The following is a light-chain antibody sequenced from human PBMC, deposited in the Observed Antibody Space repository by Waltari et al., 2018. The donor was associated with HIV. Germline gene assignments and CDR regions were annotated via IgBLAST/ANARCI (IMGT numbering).Light chain of an antibody. V-gene: IGLV4-69*01. Sequence: QLVLTQSLSASASLGASVKLTCTLSSGHSRYAIAWHQQQPEKGPRYLMKVNSDGSHNKGDGIPDRFSGSSSGAERYLTISSRQSDDEADYYCQTWENGPKVFGGGTKLTVV. CDR2: VNSDGSH. CDR1: SGHSRYA. CDR3: QTWENGPKV. J-gene: IGLJ3*02.